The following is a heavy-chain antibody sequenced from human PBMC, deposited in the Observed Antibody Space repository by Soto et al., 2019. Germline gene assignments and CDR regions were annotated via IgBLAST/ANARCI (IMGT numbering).Heavy chain of an antibody. CDR3: ARHGSPIAALGELSLGRYYYYGMDV. V-gene: IGHV4-39*01. CDR1: GGSISSSSYY. CDR2: VYYSGST. J-gene: IGHJ6*02. Sequence: SETLCLTCTVSGGSISSSSYYWGWIRQPPGKGLEWIGSVYYSGSTYYNQSLKSRVTISVDTSKIHFSLYLSSVTAADTAVYYCARHGSPIAALGELSLGRYYYYGMDVWGQGTTVT. D-gene: IGHD3-16*02.